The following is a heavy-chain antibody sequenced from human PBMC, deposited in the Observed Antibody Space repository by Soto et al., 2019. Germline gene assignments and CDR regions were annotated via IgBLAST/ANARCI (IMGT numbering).Heavy chain of an antibody. CDR3: ANCRLPAIQADANY. CDR2: INPENGRT. V-gene: IGHV1-46*01. J-gene: IGHJ4*02. Sequence: ASVKVSCKTSGYTFTSFQMHWVRQAPGQGLEWVGIINPENGRTSYAQNFQGRVTMTSDTSTRTIYMELSSLRSEDTAVYYCANCRLPAIQADANYRGKGPLVTVSS. D-gene: IGHD2-2*01. CDR1: GYTFTSFQ.